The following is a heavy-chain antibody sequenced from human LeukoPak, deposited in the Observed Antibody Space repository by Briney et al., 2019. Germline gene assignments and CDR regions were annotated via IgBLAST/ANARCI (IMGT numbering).Heavy chain of an antibody. V-gene: IGHV1-2*02. CDR1: GGTFSSYG. CDR3: ARAHIVRGFDP. CDR2: INPNSGGT. D-gene: IGHD2-21*01. J-gene: IGHJ5*02. Sequence: GASVKVSCKASGGTFSSYGISWVRQAPGQGLEWMGWINPNSGGTNYAQKFQGRVTMTRDTSISTAYMELSRLRSDDTAVYYCARAHIVRGFDPWGQGTLVTVSS.